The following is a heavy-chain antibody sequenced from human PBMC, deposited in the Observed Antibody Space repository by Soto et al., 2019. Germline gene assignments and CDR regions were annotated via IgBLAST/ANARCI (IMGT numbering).Heavy chain of an antibody. D-gene: IGHD3-22*01. CDR3: ARHGPYRITMIVVVSGGDWFDP. Sequence: QLQLQESGPGLVKPSETLSLTCTVSGGSISSSSYYWGWIRQPPGKGLEWIGSIYYSGSTYYNPSLKSRVTISVDTSKNQFSLKLSSVTAADTAVYYCARHGPYRITMIVVVSGGDWFDPWGQGTLVTVSS. J-gene: IGHJ5*02. CDR1: GGSISSSSYY. V-gene: IGHV4-39*01. CDR2: IYYSGST.